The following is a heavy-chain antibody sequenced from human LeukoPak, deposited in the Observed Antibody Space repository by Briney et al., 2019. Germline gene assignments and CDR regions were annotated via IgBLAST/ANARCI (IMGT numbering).Heavy chain of an antibody. D-gene: IGHD3-16*01. CDR3: AREGGGFDY. Sequence: SETLSLTCTVSGDSISSGDYYWGWVRQPPGKALEWIGNIFYSGSTYYSPSLKSRVTISLDTSKNQFSLKLTSVTAADTAVYYCAREGGGFDYWGQGTLVTVSS. V-gene: IGHV4-39*07. J-gene: IGHJ4*02. CDR1: GDSISSGDYY. CDR2: IFYSGST.